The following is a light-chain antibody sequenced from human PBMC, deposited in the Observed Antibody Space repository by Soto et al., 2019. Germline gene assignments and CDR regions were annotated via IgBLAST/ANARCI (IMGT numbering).Light chain of an antibody. CDR1: SGSVSTIYY. CDR2: STS. CDR3: VLYMGSGISV. V-gene: IGLV8-61*01. J-gene: IGLJ1*01. Sequence: QTVVTQEPSFSVSPGGTVTLTCGLSSGSVSTIYYTSWYQQTPGQAPRTLIYSTSTRSSGVPDRFSGPILGNKAALTITGAQADDESDYYCVLYMGSGISVFGTGTKVTV.